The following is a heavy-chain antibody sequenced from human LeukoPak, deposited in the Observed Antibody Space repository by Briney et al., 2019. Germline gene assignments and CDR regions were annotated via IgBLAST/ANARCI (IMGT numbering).Heavy chain of an antibody. V-gene: IGHV3-30*03. Sequence: GGSLRLSCAASGFTFSSYGMHWVRQAPGKGLEWVAVISYDGSNKYYADSVKGRFTISRDNSKNTLYLQMNSLRAEDTAVYYCARDFRYYDILTGYSLGYWGQGTLVTVSS. J-gene: IGHJ4*02. CDR2: ISYDGSNK. CDR3: ARDFRYYDILTGYSLGY. CDR1: GFTFSSYG. D-gene: IGHD3-9*01.